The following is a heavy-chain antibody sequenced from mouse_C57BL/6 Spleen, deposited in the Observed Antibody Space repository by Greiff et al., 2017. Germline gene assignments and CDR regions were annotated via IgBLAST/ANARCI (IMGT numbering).Heavy chain of an antibody. V-gene: IGHV1-26*01. CDR3: AREDYWDC. CDR1: GYTFTDYY. CDR2: INPNNGGT. D-gene: IGHD1-1*01. Sequence: VQLQQSGPELVKPGASVKISCKASGYTFTDYYMNWVKQSHGKSLEWIGDINPNNGGTSYNQKFKGKATLTVDKSSSTAYMELRSLTSEDSAVYYCAREDYWDCWGQGTTLTVSS. J-gene: IGHJ2*01.